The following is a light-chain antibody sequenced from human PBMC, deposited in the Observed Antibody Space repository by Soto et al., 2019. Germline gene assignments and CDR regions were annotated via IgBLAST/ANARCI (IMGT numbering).Light chain of an antibody. V-gene: IGKV3-11*01. J-gene: IGKJ4*01. CDR2: DAS. CDR3: QQRSQWPLT. Sequence: EIVLTQSPATLSLSPGERATLSCRASQSVSSYLAWYQQNPGQAPRLLIYDASNRATGIPARFSGSGSGTDFTLTISSLEPEDFEVYYCQQRSQWPLTFGGGTKVEIK. CDR1: QSVSSY.